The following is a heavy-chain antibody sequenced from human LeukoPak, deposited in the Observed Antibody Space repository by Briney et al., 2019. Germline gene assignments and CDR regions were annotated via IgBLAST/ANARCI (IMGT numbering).Heavy chain of an antibody. CDR1: GFTFSSYG. J-gene: IGHJ5*02. V-gene: IGHV3-30*18. D-gene: IGHD1-26*01. CDR3: AKETVGRSPGGWFDP. Sequence: PGGSLRLSCAASGFTFSSYGMHWVRQAPGKGLEWVAVISYDGSNKYYADSVKGRFTISRDNSKNTLYLQMHSLRAEDTAVYYCAKETVGRSPGGWFDPWGRGTLVTVSS. CDR2: ISYDGSNK.